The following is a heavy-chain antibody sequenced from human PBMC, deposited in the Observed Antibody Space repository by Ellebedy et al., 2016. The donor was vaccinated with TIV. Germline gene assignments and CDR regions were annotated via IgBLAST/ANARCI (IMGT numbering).Heavy chain of an antibody. CDR2: IKSKTDGGTT. Sequence: PGGSLRLSCAASGFTFSNAWMSWVRQAPGKGLEWVGRIKSKTDGGTTDYAAPVKGRFTISRDDSKNTLYQQMNSLKTEDTAVYYCTTRTVGKKYYFDYWGQGTLVTVSS. CDR3: TTRTVGKKYYFDY. V-gene: IGHV3-15*01. J-gene: IGHJ4*02. D-gene: IGHD1-26*01. CDR1: GFTFSNAW.